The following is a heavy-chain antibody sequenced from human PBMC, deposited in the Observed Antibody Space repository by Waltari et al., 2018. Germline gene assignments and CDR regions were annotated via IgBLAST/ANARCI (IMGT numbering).Heavy chain of an antibody. J-gene: IGHJ4*02. CDR3: ARGDTSNWFASYFDF. D-gene: IGHD3-10*01. CDR1: GGIFSSYA. Sequence: VQLVQSGTEVKKPGSSVNVSCKSSGGIFSSYAINWVRQAPGQGLEWVGWIAPFPGKAKIAQKFQGRLTITADESTTSVFMELSGLTSEDTAVYYCARGDTSNWFASYFDFWGQGILVSVSS. V-gene: IGHV1-69*01. CDR2: IAPFPGKA.